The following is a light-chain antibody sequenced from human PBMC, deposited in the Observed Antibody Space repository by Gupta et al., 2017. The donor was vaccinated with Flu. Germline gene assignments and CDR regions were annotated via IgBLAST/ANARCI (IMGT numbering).Light chain of an antibody. V-gene: IGLV6-57*03. Sequence: NFMLTQPHSVSESPGKTVPISCTRSSGSIASNYVQWYQQRPGSAPTTVNYEDNQRPSGVPDRFSGSIDSSSNSASLTISGLKTEDEADYYCQSYDSSNPWVFGGGTKLTVL. CDR2: EDN. CDR1: SGSIASNY. J-gene: IGLJ3*02. CDR3: QSYDSSNPWV.